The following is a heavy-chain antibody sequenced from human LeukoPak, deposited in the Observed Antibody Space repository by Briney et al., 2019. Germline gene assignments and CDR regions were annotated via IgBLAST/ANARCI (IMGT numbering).Heavy chain of an antibody. J-gene: IGHJ4*02. D-gene: IGHD4/OR15-4a*01. CDR3: TTYLTT. CDR2: ITSTTDGGTT. V-gene: IGHV3-15*01. Sequence: GGSLRLSCAVSGFPFSEAWMGWVRPAPGKGLEWVGRITSTTDGGTTGHAAPVRGRFTISRDDSKTTLYLQMNSLKTEDTAVYYCTTYLTTRGQGTLVTVSS. CDR1: GFPFSEAW.